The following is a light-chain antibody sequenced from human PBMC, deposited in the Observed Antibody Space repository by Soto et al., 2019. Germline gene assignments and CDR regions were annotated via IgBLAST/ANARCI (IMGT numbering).Light chain of an antibody. CDR1: SSNIGSNT. CDR2: SNN. V-gene: IGLV1-44*01. J-gene: IGLJ2*01. Sequence: QSVLTQPPSASGTPGQRVTISCSGSSSNIGSNTVNWYQHRPGTAPKLLIYSNNQRPSGVPDRFSGAKSGTSASLAISGLQSEDEADYYCAAWDDSLNGVVFGGGTKLTVL. CDR3: AAWDDSLNGVV.